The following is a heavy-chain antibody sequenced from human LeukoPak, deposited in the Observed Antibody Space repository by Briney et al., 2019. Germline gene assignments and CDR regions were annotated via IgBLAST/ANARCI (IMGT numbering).Heavy chain of an antibody. Sequence: PSETLSLTCTVSGGSLNPYYWCWIRQPAGKALEWIGRVHASGSPNYNPSLKSRVIISVDRSKNQFSLHLNSVTAADTAVYYCARGGTYGSGSDQHTTLDYCGQGTLVTVSS. CDR1: GGSLNPYY. V-gene: IGHV4-4*07. CDR2: VHASGSP. CDR3: ARGGTYGSGSDQHTTLDY. D-gene: IGHD3-10*01. J-gene: IGHJ4*02.